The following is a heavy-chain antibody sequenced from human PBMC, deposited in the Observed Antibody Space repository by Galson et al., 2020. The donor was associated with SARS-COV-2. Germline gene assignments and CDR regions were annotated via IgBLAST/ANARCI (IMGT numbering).Heavy chain of an antibody. CDR3: ARKDINFWSGYPGYYFDY. CDR2: IKQDGSEK. J-gene: IGHJ4*02. Sequence: GVSLKISCAASGFTFSSYWMSWVRQAPWKGLEWVANIKQDGSEKYYVDSVKGRFTISRDNAKNSLYLQMNSLRAEDTAVYYCARKDINFWSGYPGYYFDYWGQGTLVTVSS. D-gene: IGHD3-3*01. V-gene: IGHV3-7*03. CDR1: GFTFSSYW.